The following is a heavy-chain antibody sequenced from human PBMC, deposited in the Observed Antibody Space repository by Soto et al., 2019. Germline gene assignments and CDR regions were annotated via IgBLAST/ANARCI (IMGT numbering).Heavy chain of an antibody. D-gene: IGHD2-8*01. V-gene: IGHV4-4*07. J-gene: IGHJ3*01. CDR2: IYSSGNA. CDR1: GDSISGYY. Sequence: QVQLQESGPGLVKPSETVSLICTVSGDSISGYYWSWIRQPAGKGLEWIGRIYSSGNANYNPSLKSRVSMSVDMSKNQFSLKVTSVTAADTAMYYCAMGDVFDLWGQGTKVTVSS. CDR3: AMGDVFDL.